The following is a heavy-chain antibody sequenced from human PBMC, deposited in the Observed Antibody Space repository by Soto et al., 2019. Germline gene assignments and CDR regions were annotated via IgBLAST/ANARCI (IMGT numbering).Heavy chain of an antibody. D-gene: IGHD3-22*01. CDR1: SGSISSYY. CDR2: IYYSGT. Sequence: AETLSLTCSVSSGSISSYYWSWIRQPPGKGLEWIAYIYYSGTSYNPSLKSRVSISLDTSKNQFSLKLSSVTAADTAVYYCARTYDSSGCFNYWGQGTLVTVSS. V-gene: IGHV4-59*01. J-gene: IGHJ4*02. CDR3: ARTYDSSGCFNY.